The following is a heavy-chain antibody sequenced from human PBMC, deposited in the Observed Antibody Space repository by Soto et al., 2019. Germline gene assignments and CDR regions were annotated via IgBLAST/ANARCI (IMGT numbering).Heavy chain of an antibody. V-gene: IGHV3-23*01. CDR2: SSGSGSGGST. CDR3: AKERDDYRNYVVDY. Sequence: EVQLLESGGGLVQPGGSLRLSCAASGFTFTNYAMTWVRQAPGKGLEWVSISSGSGSGGSTNYADSVKGRFTISRDNSKNTLYLQMNSLRVEDTAVYYCAKERDDYRNYVVDYWGPGTLVPVS. D-gene: IGHD4-4*01. J-gene: IGHJ4*02. CDR1: GFTFTNYA.